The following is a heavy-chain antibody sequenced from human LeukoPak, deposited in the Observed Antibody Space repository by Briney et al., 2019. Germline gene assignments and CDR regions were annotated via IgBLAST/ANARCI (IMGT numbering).Heavy chain of an antibody. V-gene: IGHV3-23*01. J-gene: IGHJ4*02. D-gene: IGHD3-10*01. CDR1: GFTFSSYG. Sequence: GGSLRLSCAASGFTFSSYGMSWVRQAPGKGLEWVSAISGSGGSTYYADSVKGRLTISRDNSKNTLYLQMNTLRVEDTAIYYCVRVALYYYGSEGYFFFEHWGQGTPVTASS. CDR2: ISGSGGST. CDR3: VRVALYYYGSEGYFFFEH.